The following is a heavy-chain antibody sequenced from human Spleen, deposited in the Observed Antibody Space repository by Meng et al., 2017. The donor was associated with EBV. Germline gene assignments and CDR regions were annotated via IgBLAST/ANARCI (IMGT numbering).Heavy chain of an antibody. J-gene: IGHJ4*02. D-gene: IGHD3-22*01. CDR3: ARNPTYYYDNGYYFNY. CDR2: IYWDDDK. Sequence: TLKDCCSSVLKPTNTLAMHRTLPGFSLSARGVGLALIRKPTEQALEWLARIYWDDDKRYSPSLKSRLTITKDTSKNQVALTMTNMDHVDTGTYYCARNPTYYYDNGYYFNYWGQGTLVTVSS. CDR1: GFSLSARGVG. V-gene: IGHV2-5*02.